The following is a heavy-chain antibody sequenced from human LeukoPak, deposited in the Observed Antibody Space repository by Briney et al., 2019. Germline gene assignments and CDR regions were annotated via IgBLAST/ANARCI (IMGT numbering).Heavy chain of an antibody. CDR1: GGSISSYY. J-gene: IGHJ6*03. CDR3: AGGYYYGSGSYSYMDV. D-gene: IGHD3-10*01. CDR2: IHTSGST. Sequence: SETLSLTCTVSGGSISSYYWSWIRQPAGKGLEWIGRIHTSGSTNYNPSLKSRVTMSVDTSKNQFSLKLSSVPAADTAVYYCAGGYYYGSGSYSYMDVWGKGTTVTISS. V-gene: IGHV4-4*07.